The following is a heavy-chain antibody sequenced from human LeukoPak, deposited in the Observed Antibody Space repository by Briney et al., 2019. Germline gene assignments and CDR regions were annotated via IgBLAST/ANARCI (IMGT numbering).Heavy chain of an antibody. CDR2: IYHGGTT. CDR1: GGSITSSHW. Sequence: SGTLSLTCAVPGGSITSSHWWSWARQPPGKGLEWIGEIYHGGTTNYNPSLRSRVTMSVDKSKNQFYLKVSSVTAADTAVYYCATYLYGGDYGSYYFDYWGQGTLVTVSP. J-gene: IGHJ4*02. D-gene: IGHD4-23*01. V-gene: IGHV4-4*02. CDR3: ATYLYGGDYGSYYFDY.